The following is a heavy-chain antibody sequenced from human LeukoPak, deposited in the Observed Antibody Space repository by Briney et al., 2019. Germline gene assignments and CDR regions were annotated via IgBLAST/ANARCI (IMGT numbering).Heavy chain of an antibody. D-gene: IGHD4-17*01. J-gene: IGHJ4*02. V-gene: IGHV4-34*01. CDR2: INHSGST. Sequence: PSETLSLTCAVYGGSFGGYYWSWIRQPPGKGLEWIGEINHSGSTNYNPSLKSRVTISVDTSKNQFSLKLSSVTAADTAVYYCAAFYGDYPDYWGQGTLVTVSS. CDR3: AAFYGDYPDY. CDR1: GGSFGGYY.